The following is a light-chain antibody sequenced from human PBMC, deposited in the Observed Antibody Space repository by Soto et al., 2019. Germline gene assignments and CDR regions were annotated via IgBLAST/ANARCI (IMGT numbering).Light chain of an antibody. Sequence: QSVLTQPPSVSGAPGQRVTISCTGSSSNIGAGYDVHWYQQLPGTAPNLLIYGNSNRPSGVPDRFSGSKSGTSVSLAITGLQAEDEADYYCQSYDSSLDVVFGGGTKLTVL. CDR1: SSNIGAGYD. CDR2: GNS. J-gene: IGLJ2*01. V-gene: IGLV1-40*01. CDR3: QSYDSSLDVV.